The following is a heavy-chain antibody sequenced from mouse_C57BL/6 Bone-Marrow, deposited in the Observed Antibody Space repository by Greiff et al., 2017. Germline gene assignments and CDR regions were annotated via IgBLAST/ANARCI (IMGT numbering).Heavy chain of an antibody. Sequence: VQLQQSGPELVKPGASVKISCKASGYSFTDYNMNWVKQSNGKSLEWIGVINPNYGTTSYNQKFKGKATLAVDQSSSTAYMQLNSLTSEDSAVYYCAREGDYYGSSPSYYAMDYWGQGTSVTVSS. CDR3: AREGDYYGSSPSYYAMDY. J-gene: IGHJ4*01. D-gene: IGHD1-1*01. CDR2: INPNYGTT. CDR1: GYSFTDYN. V-gene: IGHV1-39*01.